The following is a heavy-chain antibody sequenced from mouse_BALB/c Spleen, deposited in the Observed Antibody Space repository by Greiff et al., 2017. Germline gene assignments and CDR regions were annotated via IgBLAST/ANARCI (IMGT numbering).Heavy chain of an antibody. J-gene: IGHJ3*01. CDR2: IYPGNSDT. Sequence: VQLKQSGTVLARPGASVKMSCKASGYTFTSYWMHWVKQRPGQGLEWIGAIYPGNSDTSYNQKFKGKAKLTAVTSTSTAYMELSSLTNEDSAVYYCTREGVTTASWFAYWGQGTLVTVSA. V-gene: IGHV1-5*01. CDR1: GYTFTSYW. D-gene: IGHD1-2*01. CDR3: TREGVTTASWFAY.